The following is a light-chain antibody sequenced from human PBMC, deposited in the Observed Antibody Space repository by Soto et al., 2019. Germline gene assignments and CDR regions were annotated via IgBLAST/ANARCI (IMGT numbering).Light chain of an antibody. CDR1: QSVSIY. Sequence: DVQMTQSPSSLSASAGDRVTITCRASQSVSIYLDWYQQKPGKAPNLLISAASSLQNGVPPRFRGSGSGTDFTLTISGLQPEDFATYYCKQSYRTPPWTFGQGTKVDIK. J-gene: IGKJ1*01. CDR3: KQSYRTPPWT. V-gene: IGKV1-39*01. CDR2: AAS.